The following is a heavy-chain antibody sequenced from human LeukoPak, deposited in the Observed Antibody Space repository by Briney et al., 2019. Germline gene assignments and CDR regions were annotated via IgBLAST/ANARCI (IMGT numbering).Heavy chain of an antibody. D-gene: IGHD5/OR15-5a*01. J-gene: IGHJ4*02. CDR2: INHSGST. CDR3: AGLVWYFDY. V-gene: IGHV4-34*01. Sequence: SETLSLTCAVYGGSLSGYYWSWIRQPPGKGLEWIGEINHSGSTNYNPSLKSRVTISVDTSKNQFSLKLSSVTAADTAVYYCAGLVWYFDYWGQGTLVTVPS. CDR1: GGSLSGYY.